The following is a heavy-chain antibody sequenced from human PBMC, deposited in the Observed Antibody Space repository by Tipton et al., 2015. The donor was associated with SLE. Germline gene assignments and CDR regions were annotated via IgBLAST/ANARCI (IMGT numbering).Heavy chain of an antibody. CDR2: ISYDGSNE. D-gene: IGHD7-27*01. J-gene: IGHJ4*02. V-gene: IGHV3-30*04. Sequence: RSLRLSCAASGFTFSSYVMHWVRQAPGKGLEWVAVISYDGSNEYYADSVKGRFTISRDNSKNTLYLQMNSLRAEDTAVYYCASELGIWVGYWGQGTLVTVSS. CDR3: ASELGIWVGY. CDR1: GFTFSSYV.